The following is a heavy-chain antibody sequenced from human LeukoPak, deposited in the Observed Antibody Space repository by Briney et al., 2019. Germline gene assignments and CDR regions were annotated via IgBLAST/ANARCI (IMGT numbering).Heavy chain of an antibody. J-gene: IGHJ3*02. CDR2: IYYSGST. CDR1: GGSISSSSYY. D-gene: IGHD3-22*01. Sequence: SETLSLTCTVSGGSISSSSYYWGWIRQPPGKGLEWIGSIYYSGSTYYNPSLKSRVTISVDTSKNQFSLKLRSVTAADTAVYYCARDFKVDGSSGYYAFDIWGQGTMVTVSS. CDR3: ARDFKVDGSSGYYAFDI. V-gene: IGHV4-39*07.